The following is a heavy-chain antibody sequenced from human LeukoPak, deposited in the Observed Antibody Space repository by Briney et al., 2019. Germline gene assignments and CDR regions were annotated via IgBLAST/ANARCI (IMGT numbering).Heavy chain of an antibody. D-gene: IGHD5-18*01. CDR1: GGSISGSDYY. V-gene: IGHV4-39*07. CDR2: VYYSGST. J-gene: IGHJ4*02. Sequence: SETLSLTCTVSGGSISGSDYYWGWIRQPPGKGLEWIGSVYYSGSTNYNPSLKSRVTISVDTSKNQFSLKLSSVTAADTAVYYCAREDTAMGAFDYWGQGTLVTVSS. CDR3: AREDTAMGAFDY.